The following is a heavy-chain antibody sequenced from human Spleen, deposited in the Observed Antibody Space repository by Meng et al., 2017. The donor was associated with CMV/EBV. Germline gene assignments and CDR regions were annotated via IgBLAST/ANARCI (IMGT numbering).Heavy chain of an antibody. J-gene: IGHJ6*02. Sequence: ASVKVSCKASGYTFTDHYFHWVRQAPGQGLEWMGWIYPNSGGTHYAQKFQGRLTVTTDTSISTGYMELSSLGSDDTAVYYCARDEYLYPDYGMDVWGQGTTVTVSS. V-gene: IGHV1-2*02. CDR3: ARDEYLYPDYGMDV. CDR1: GYTFTDHY. CDR2: IYPNSGGT. D-gene: IGHD2/OR15-2a*01.